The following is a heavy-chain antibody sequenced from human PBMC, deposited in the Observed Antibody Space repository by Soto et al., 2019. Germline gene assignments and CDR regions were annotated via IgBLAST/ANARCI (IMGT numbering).Heavy chain of an antibody. D-gene: IGHD3-16*01. CDR1: GFTFSSFA. Sequence: PGGSLRLSCAASGFTFSSFAMSWVRHAPGKGLESVSAISGTGGSTYYADSVKGRFSISRDNSKSTLYLQMDSLRAEDTAVYYWAKEVMLLIEAGGAYFDSWGQGVLVTVS. V-gene: IGHV3-23*01. CDR3: AKEVMLLIEAGGAYFDS. J-gene: IGHJ4*02. CDR2: ISGTGGST.